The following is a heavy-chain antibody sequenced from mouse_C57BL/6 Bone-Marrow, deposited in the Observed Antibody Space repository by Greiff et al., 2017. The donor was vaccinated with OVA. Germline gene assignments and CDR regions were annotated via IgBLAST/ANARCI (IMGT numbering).Heavy chain of an antibody. CDR2: IYPGSGST. V-gene: IGHV1-55*01. Sequence: VQLQQPGAELVKPGASVKMSCKASGYTFTSYWITWVKQRPGQGLEWIGDIYPGSGSTNYNEKFKSKATLTVDKPSSTAYMQLSSLTSEDSAVYYCARGEGTGTVPLFDYWGQGTTLTVSS. CDR3: ARGEGTGTVPLFDY. J-gene: IGHJ2*01. D-gene: IGHD4-1*01. CDR1: GYTFTSYW.